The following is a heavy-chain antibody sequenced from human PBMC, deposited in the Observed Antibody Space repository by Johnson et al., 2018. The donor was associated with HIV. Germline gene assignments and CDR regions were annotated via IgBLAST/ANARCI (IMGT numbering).Heavy chain of an antibody. Sequence: QVQLVESGGGVVQPGRSLRLSCAASGFTFSNYGMHWVRQAPGKGLDWVAVVWYDGSNEYYADSVKGRFTISRDNSKNTLYLQMNSLRAEDTAVYYCAKDFSSSWGRAFEIWGQGTMVTVSS. V-gene: IGHV3-33*06. CDR1: GFTFSNYG. J-gene: IGHJ3*02. D-gene: IGHD6-13*01. CDR2: VWYDGSNE. CDR3: AKDFSSSWGRAFEI.